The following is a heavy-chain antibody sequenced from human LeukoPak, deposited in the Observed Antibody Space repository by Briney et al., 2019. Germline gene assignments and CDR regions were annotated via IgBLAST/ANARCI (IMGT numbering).Heavy chain of an antibody. D-gene: IGHD3-22*01. CDR2: TYYRSKWYN. CDR1: GDSVSSNSAA. CDR3: ARTSYYDSSGSYRDASDI. Sequence: SQTLPLTCAISGDSVSSNSAAWNWIGQSPSRGLEWLGRTYYRSKWYNDYAVSVKSRIAINPDTSKNQFSLQLNSVTPEDTAVYFCARTSYYDSSGSYRDASDIWGQGTVVSVSS. J-gene: IGHJ3*02. V-gene: IGHV6-1*01.